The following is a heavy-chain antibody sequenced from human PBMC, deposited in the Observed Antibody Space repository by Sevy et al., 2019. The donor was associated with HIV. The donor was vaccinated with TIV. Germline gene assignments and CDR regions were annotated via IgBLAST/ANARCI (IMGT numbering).Heavy chain of an antibody. CDR1: GFTFTSYF. Sequence: GSLRLSCGTSGFTFTSYFINWVRQSPGKGLEWVASIGRSSSHIYDADSVKGRFTISRDNGKNSLYLQMNSLRVDDTAIYYCARDKEGNGNGYSDYWGQGALVTVSS. CDR3: ARDKEGNGNGYSDY. J-gene: IGHJ4*02. D-gene: IGHD3-22*01. V-gene: IGHV3-21*04. CDR2: IGRSSSHI.